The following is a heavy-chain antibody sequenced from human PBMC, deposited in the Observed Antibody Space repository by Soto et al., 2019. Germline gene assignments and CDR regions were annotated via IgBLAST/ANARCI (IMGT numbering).Heavy chain of an antibody. CDR2: ISYDGSNK. J-gene: IGHJ6*02. CDR1: GFTFSSYG. D-gene: IGHD3-16*01. CDR3: AKDSWGTTYYYYYGMDV. V-gene: IGHV3-30*18. Sequence: HPGGALRRSCAASGFTFSSYGMHWVRQAPGKGLEWVAVISYDGSNKYYADSVKGRFTISRDNSKNTLYLQMNSLRAEDTAVYYCAKDSWGTTYYYYYGMDVWGQGTTVTVSS.